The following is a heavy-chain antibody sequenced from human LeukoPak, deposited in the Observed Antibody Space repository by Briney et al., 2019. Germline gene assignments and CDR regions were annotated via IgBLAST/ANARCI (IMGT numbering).Heavy chain of an antibody. CDR1: GFIFSTYS. CDR2: ISSASGDM. J-gene: IGHJ6*03. D-gene: IGHD3-9*01. V-gene: IGHV3-21*01. Sequence: PGGSLRLSCTASGFIFSTYSMNWVRQAPGKGLEWVSAISSASGDMYYADSVKGRFTISSDNGKNSLYLQMNSLRAEDTAVYYCAREVRYPKNGYYYMDVWGKGTTVTISS. CDR3: AREVRYPKNGYYYMDV.